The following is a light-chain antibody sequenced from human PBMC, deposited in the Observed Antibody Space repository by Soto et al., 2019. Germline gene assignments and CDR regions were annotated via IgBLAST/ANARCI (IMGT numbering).Light chain of an antibody. Sequence: QSALTQPASVSGSPGQSITISCTGTSSDVGRYIYVSWYQQHPGKAPKLMIYDVSKRPSGIPDRFFGSKFGNTASLTISGLQAEDEADYYCCSYAGSFIFVFGTGTKLTVL. CDR2: DVS. CDR3: CSYAGSFIFV. J-gene: IGLJ1*01. CDR1: SSDVGRYIY. V-gene: IGLV2-11*01.